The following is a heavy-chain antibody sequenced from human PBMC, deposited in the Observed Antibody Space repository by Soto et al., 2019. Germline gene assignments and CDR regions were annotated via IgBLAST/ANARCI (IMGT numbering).Heavy chain of an antibody. J-gene: IGHJ4*02. CDR1: GGTFSSYA. V-gene: IGHV1-69*13. Sequence: GASVKVSCKASGGTFSSYAISWVRQAPGQGLEWMGGIIPIFGTASYAQKFQGRVTITADESTSTAYMELSSLRSEDTAVYYCARQSPRRNTAMAEHFDYWGQGTLVTVSS. D-gene: IGHD5-18*01. CDR3: ARQSPRRNTAMAEHFDY. CDR2: IIPIFGTA.